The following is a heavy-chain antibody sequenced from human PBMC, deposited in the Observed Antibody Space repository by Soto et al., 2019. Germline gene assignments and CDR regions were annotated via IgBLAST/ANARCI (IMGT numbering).Heavy chain of an antibody. CDR1: GLTFLSYA. J-gene: IGHJ1*01. CDR2: ISYDGSNK. Sequence: PGGSMRLYCAASGLTFLSYAMHWVRPAPGKGLEWVAVISYDGSNKYYADSVKGRFTISRDNSKNTLYLQMNSLRAEDTAVYYCATRTYDFWSGYSAEYFQHWGQGTLVTVSS. V-gene: IGHV3-30-3*01. CDR3: ATRTYDFWSGYSAEYFQH. D-gene: IGHD3-3*01.